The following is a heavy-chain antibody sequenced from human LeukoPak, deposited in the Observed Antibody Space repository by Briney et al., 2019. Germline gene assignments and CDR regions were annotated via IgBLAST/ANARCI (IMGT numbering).Heavy chain of an antibody. Sequence: GGSLRLSCAASGFTFSSYSMNWVRQAPGKGLEWVSSISSSSYIYYADSVKGRFTISRDNAKNSLYLQMNSLRAEDAAVYYCARGGMTTVTTIISWGQGTLVTVSS. J-gene: IGHJ5*02. CDR1: GFTFSSYS. CDR3: ARGGMTTVTTIIS. D-gene: IGHD4-17*01. V-gene: IGHV3-21*01. CDR2: ISSSSYI.